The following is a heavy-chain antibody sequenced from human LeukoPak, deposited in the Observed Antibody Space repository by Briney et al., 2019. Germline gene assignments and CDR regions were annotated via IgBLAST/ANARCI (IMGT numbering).Heavy chain of an antibody. D-gene: IGHD3/OR15-3a*01. CDR1: GASISSYY. V-gene: IGHV4-59*01. CDR2: IYYSGST. CDR3: ARSHSVWTSFDY. Sequence: KSSETLSLTCTVSGASISSYYWSWIRQPPGKGLEWIGYIYYSGSTNYNPAHKSRVTISVDTSKNQFSLKLSSVTAADTAVYYCARSHSVWTSFDYWGQGTLVTVSS. J-gene: IGHJ4*02.